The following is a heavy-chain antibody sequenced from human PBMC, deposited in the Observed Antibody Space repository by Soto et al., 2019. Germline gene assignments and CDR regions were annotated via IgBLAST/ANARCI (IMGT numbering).Heavy chain of an antibody. CDR1: GFSFSTYG. Sequence: QVQLVESGGGVVQPGRSLRVSWVASGFSFSTYGMHWVRQAPGKGLDWVAVISYDGTNKYYTESVRGRFTISRDNSKKPMYLRMNSLRAADTAVYYCAKSFGELFHEAFDIWGLGTTVTVSS. CDR2: ISYDGTNK. D-gene: IGHD3-10*01. V-gene: IGHV3-30*18. CDR3: AKSFGELFHEAFDI. J-gene: IGHJ3*02.